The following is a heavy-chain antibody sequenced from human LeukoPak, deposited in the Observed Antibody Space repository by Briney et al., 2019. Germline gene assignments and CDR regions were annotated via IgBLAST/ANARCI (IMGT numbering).Heavy chain of an antibody. D-gene: IGHD4-11*01. Sequence: GASVKVSCKASGYTFTGYYMHWVRQAPGQGLEWMGWINPNSGGTNYAQKFQGRVTMARDTSISTAYMELSRLRSDDTAVYYCARDYSEAYYYYYYYMDVWGKGTTVTVSS. CDR3: ARDYSEAYYYYYYYMDV. CDR2: INPNSGGT. J-gene: IGHJ6*03. CDR1: GYTFTGYY. V-gene: IGHV1-2*02.